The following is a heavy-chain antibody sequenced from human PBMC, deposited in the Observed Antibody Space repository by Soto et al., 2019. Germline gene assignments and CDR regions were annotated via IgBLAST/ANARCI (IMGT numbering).Heavy chain of an antibody. V-gene: IGHV4-34*01. CDR3: ARGLRGGSRRYFQH. D-gene: IGHD2-15*01. CDR1: VGSFSGYY. CDR2: INHRGRT. J-gene: IGHJ1*01. Sequence: QVQLQQWGAGLLKPSETLSLTCAVYVGSFSGYYWSWIRQPPGKGLEWIGEINHRGRTNYNPSLKSRVTISVDTSKNQFSLKLSSVTAADTAVYYCARGLRGGSRRYFQHWGQGTLVTVSS.